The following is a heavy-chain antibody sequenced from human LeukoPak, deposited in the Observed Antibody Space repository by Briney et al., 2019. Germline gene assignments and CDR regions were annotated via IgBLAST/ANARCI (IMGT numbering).Heavy chain of an antibody. V-gene: IGHV4-4*07. J-gene: IGHJ4*02. Sequence: SETLSLTCTVSGGSITGYYWNWIRQPAGQGLEWLGRVYSSEVGNYNPSLTSRVTMSVDTSKNQFSLKLTSLTAADTAVYYCAREEFLHEIDSSGYFVYWGQGTLVTVSS. CDR3: AREEFLHEIDSSGYFVY. CDR2: VYSSEVG. CDR1: GGSITGYY. D-gene: IGHD3-22*01.